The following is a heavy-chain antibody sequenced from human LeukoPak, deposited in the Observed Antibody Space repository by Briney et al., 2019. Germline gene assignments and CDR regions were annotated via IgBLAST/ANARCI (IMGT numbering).Heavy chain of an antibody. V-gene: IGHV4-59*12. CDR3: AREKYSYGPPTDY. J-gene: IGHJ4*02. D-gene: IGHD5-18*01. CDR2: ISDSGST. Sequence: SETLSLTCTVSGGSISSYYWSWIRQPPGKGLEWIGYISDSGSTNSNPSLNSRATISVDTSKNQFSLQLNSVTAADTAVYYCAREKYSYGPPTDYWGQGTLVTVSS. CDR1: GGSISSYY.